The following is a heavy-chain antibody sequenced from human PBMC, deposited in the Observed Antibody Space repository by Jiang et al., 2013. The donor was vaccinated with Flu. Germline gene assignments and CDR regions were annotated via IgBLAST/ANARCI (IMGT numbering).Heavy chain of an antibody. CDR2: INHSGST. D-gene: IGHD7-27*01. V-gene: IGHV4-34*01. J-gene: IGHJ4*02. Sequence: LLKPSETLSLTCAVYGGSFSGYYWSWIRQPQEGLEWIGEINHSGSTNYNPSLKSRVTISVDTSKNQFSLKLSSVTAADTAVYYCARRRNWVPFDYWGQGNPGSPSPQ. CDR1: GGSFSGYY. CDR3: ARRRNWVPFDY.